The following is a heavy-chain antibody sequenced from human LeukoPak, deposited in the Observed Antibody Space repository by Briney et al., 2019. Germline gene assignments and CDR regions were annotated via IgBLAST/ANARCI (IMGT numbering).Heavy chain of an antibody. CDR3: ARDGFSSGYPYDAFDI. J-gene: IGHJ3*02. Sequence: GGSLRLSCAASGFTVSSNYMSWVRQAPGKGLEWVSVIYSGGSTYYADSVKGRFTISRDNSKNTLYLQMNGLRAEDTAVYYCARDGFSSGYPYDAFDIWSQGTMVTVSS. CDR2: IYSGGST. D-gene: IGHD3-22*01. CDR1: GFTVSSNY. V-gene: IGHV3-53*01.